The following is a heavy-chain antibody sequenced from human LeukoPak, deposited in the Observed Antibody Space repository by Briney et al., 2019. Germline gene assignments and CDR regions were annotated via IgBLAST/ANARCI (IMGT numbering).Heavy chain of an antibody. CDR3: ARAPRYSSSFFHMDV. J-gene: IGHJ6*03. CDR2: IGTAGDT. Sequence: PGGSLRLPCAASGFTFSSYDMHWVRQATGKGLEWVSAIGTAGDTYYPGSVKGRFTISRENAKNSLYLQMNSLRAGDTAVYYCARAPRYSSSFFHMDVWGKGTTVTVSS. CDR1: GFTFSSYD. D-gene: IGHD6-6*01. V-gene: IGHV3-13*01.